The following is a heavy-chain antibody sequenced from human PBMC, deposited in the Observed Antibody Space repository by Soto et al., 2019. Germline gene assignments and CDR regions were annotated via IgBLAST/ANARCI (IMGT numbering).Heavy chain of an antibody. Sequence: PSETLSLTCTVSGDSLSSGGYYWSWIRQHPGQGLEWIGYIYYSGNTYYNPSLKSRVTISVDTSTNQLSLKLTSVTAADTAVYYCARGSTYYNFNYWGQGALVTVSS. CDR2: IYYSGNT. V-gene: IGHV4-31*03. CDR1: GDSLSSGGYY. D-gene: IGHD3-10*01. J-gene: IGHJ4*02. CDR3: ARGSTYYNFNY.